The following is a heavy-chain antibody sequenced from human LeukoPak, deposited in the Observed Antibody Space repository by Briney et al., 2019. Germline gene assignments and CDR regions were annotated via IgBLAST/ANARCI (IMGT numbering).Heavy chain of an antibody. CDR1: GFNFDDYA. V-gene: IGHV3-9*01. Sequence: GGSLRLSCAASGFNFDDYAIHWVRQAPGKGLEWVSGIDWNSDSLGYADSVKGRFTISRDNAKNSLYLQMNSLTIEDTGMYYCAKSDRGSSWYVYYFQHWGQGTLVTVSP. J-gene: IGHJ1*01. CDR3: AKSDRGSSWYVYYFQH. CDR2: IDWNSDSL. D-gene: IGHD6-13*01.